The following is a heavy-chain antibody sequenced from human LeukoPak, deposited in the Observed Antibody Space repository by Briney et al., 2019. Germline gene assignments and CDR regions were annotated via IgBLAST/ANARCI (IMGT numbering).Heavy chain of an antibody. CDR1: GFTFSSYS. CDR2: ISSSSSTI. J-gene: IGHJ4*02. V-gene: IGHV3-48*04. CDR3: ASSDYMVRGVYTPDY. D-gene: IGHD3-10*01. Sequence: GGSLRLSCAASGFTFSSYSMNWVRQAPGKGLEWVSSISSSSSTIYYADSVKGRFTISRDNAKNSLYLQMNSLRAEDTAVYYCASSDYMVRGVYTPDYWGQGTLVTVSS.